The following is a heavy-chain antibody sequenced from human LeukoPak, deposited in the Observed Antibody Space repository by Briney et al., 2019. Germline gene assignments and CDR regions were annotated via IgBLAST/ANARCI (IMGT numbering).Heavy chain of an antibody. D-gene: IGHD6-13*01. CDR1: GYSISSGYY. CDR2: IYYSGST. Sequence: SETLSLTCAVSGYSISSGYYWSWIRQPPGKGLEWIGYIYYSGSTYYNPSLKSRVTISVDTSKNQFSLKLSSVTAADTAVYYCARAPLGSSLYYWGQGTLVTVSS. V-gene: IGHV4-30-4*08. J-gene: IGHJ4*02. CDR3: ARAPLGSSLYY.